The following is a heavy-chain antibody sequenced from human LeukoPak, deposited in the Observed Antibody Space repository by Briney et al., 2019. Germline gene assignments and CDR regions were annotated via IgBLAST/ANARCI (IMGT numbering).Heavy chain of an antibody. CDR1: GGSISSSSYY. Sequence: PSETLSLTCTVSGGSISSSSYYWGWIRQPPGKGLEWIGSIYYSGSTYYNPSLKSRVTISVDTSKNQFSLKLSSVTAADTAVYYCARVKVAATGNWFDPWGQGTLVTVSS. J-gene: IGHJ5*02. D-gene: IGHD2-15*01. CDR2: IYYSGST. CDR3: ARVKVAATGNWFDP. V-gene: IGHV4-39*01.